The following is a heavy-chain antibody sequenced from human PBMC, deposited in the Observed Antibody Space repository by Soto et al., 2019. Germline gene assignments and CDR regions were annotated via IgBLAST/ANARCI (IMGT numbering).Heavy chain of an antibody. J-gene: IGHJ5*02. Sequence: SETLSLTCTVSGGSISSGGYYWSWIRQHPGKGLEWIGYIYYSGSTYYNPSLKSRVTISVDTSKNQFSLKLSSVTAADTAVYYCARTSGYCSSTSCDNWYDPWGQGTLVTVSS. CDR2: IYYSGST. V-gene: IGHV4-31*03. D-gene: IGHD2-2*01. CDR1: GGSISSGGYY. CDR3: ARTSGYCSSTSCDNWYDP.